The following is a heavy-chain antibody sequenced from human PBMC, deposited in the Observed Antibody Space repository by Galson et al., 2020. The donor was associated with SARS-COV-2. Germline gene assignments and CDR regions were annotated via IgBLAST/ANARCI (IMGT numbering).Heavy chain of an antibody. CDR2: IIPILGIA. V-gene: IGHV1-69*10. CDR1: GGTFSSYA. J-gene: IGHJ6*03. CDR3: ARGSEGGPYYYYYYMDV. Sequence: SVKVSCKASGGTFSSYAISWVRQAPGQGLEWMGGIIPILGIANYAQKFQGRVTITADKSTSTAYMELSSLRSEDTAVYYCARGSEGGPYYYYYYMDVWGKGTTVTVSS. D-gene: IGHD3-3*01.